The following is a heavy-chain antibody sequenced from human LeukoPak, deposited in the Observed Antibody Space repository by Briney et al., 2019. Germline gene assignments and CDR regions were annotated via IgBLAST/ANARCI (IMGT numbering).Heavy chain of an antibody. CDR3: AKDQVAGDFDY. V-gene: IGHV1-2*04. D-gene: IGHD6-19*01. J-gene: IGHJ4*02. CDR1: GYTFTDYY. Sequence: ASVRVSCKASGYTFTDYYIHWLRHAPGQGLEWMGHINTKSGGTRYAQKFQGWVTMTRDTSMNTAYMEMSRVTFDDTAVYYCAKDQVAGDFDYWGQGTLVTVHS. CDR2: INTKSGGT.